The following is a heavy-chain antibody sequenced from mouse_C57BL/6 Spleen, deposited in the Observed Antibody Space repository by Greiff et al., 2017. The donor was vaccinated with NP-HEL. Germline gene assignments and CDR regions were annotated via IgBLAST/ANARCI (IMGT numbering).Heavy chain of an antibody. J-gene: IGHJ2*01. Sequence: VQLQQPGAELVRPGSSVKLSCKASGYTFTSYWMDWVKQRPGQGLEWIGNIYPSDSETHYNQKFKDKATLTVDKSSSTAYMQLSSLTSEDSAVYYCARERGYGNFFFDYWGQGTTLTVSS. V-gene: IGHV1-61*01. CDR1: GYTFTSYW. CDR2: IYPSDSET. CDR3: ARERGYGNFFFDY. D-gene: IGHD2-1*01.